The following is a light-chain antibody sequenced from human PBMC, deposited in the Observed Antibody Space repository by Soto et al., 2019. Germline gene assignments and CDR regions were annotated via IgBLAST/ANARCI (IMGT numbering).Light chain of an antibody. CDR3: AAWDDSLNGDDV. CDR1: SSNIGSNT. Sequence: QSVLTQPPSASGTPGQRVTISCSGSSSNIGSNTVNWYQQLPGTAPKLLIYSNNQRPSGVPDRFSGSKSGTSASLAISGLQSEDEADYYCAAWDDSLNGDDVFGTGTQLTVL. CDR2: SNN. J-gene: IGLJ1*01. V-gene: IGLV1-44*01.